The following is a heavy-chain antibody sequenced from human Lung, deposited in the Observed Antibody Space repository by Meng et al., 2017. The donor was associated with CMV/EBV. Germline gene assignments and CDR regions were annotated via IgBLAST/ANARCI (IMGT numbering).Heavy chain of an antibody. V-gene: IGHV4-34*01. Sequence: SETLSLTCTVYGGSLYSYYYNWIRQSPGKGLEWIGEINHSGRTNYNPSLKSRVAISVDTSKKQFSLRLTSVTAADTAVYYCASESATSLGGRIYYYGVDVWGQGTTVTFSS. J-gene: IGHJ6*02. D-gene: IGHD1-26*01. CDR2: INHSGRT. CDR3: ASESATSLGGRIYYYGVDV. CDR1: GGSLYSYY.